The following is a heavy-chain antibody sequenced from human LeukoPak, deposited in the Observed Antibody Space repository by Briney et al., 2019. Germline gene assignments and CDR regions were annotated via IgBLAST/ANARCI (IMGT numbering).Heavy chain of an antibody. CDR1: GFSFSSYW. V-gene: IGHV3-7*01. Sequence: GGSLRLSCAASGFSFSSYWMSWVRQAPGKGLEWVANIKQDGSEKYYVDSVKGRFTISRDDAKNSLYLQMNSLRAEDTAVYYCARESVAGGFDPWGQGTLVTVSS. CDR3: ARESVAGGFDP. J-gene: IGHJ5*02. CDR2: IKQDGSEK. D-gene: IGHD7-27*01.